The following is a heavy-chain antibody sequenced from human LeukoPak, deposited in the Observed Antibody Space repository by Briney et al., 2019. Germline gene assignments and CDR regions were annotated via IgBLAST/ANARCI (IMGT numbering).Heavy chain of an antibody. D-gene: IGHD3-10*01. J-gene: IGHJ4*02. CDR3: AKDRRAGSYDY. CDR1: GFTFSRNS. V-gene: IGHV3-23*01. CDR2: IGGSGTKT. Sequence: PGGSLRLSCAASGFTFSRNSMTWVRQAPGKGLEWVSAIGGSGTKTFYAESVKGRFTISRDNSNNILFLQMDSLRAEDTAVYYCAKDRRAGSYDYWGQGTLVAVSS.